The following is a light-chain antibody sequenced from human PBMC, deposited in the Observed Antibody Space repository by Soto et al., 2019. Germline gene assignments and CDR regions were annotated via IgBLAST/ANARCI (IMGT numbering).Light chain of an antibody. CDR3: SSYTSSSTLYV. Sequence: QSVLTQPASVSGSPGQSITISCTGTSSDVGGYNYVCWYKQHPGKAPQLMIYEVTNRPSGVSDRFSGSKSGNTASLTISGLQAEDEADCYCSSYTSSSTLYVFGTGTRSPS. J-gene: IGLJ1*01. V-gene: IGLV2-14*01. CDR1: SSDVGGYNY. CDR2: EVT.